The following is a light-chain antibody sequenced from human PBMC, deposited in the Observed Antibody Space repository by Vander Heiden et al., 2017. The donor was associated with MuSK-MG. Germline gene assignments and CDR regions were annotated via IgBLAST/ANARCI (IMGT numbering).Light chain of an antibody. CDR3: QQYNNCPPWT. CDR2: GAS. CDR1: QSVISN. Sequence: EIVMPQSPATLPSSPGGRAAISFRASQSVISNFAWYQQKPGQAPRLLIYGASTRATSIPARFSGSGSGTEFTLTISSLQSEDFAVYYCQQYNNCPPWTFGQGTKVEI. J-gene: IGKJ1*01. V-gene: IGKV3-15*01.